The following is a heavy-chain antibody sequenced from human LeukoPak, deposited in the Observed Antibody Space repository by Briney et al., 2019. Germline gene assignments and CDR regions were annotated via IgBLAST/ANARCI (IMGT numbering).Heavy chain of an antibody. CDR3: ARGSTGYYYDSSGFHY. V-gene: IGHV4-4*02. J-gene: IGHJ4*02. CDR2: IYHSGST. Sequence: SGTLSLTCGVSGGSISSSNWWSWIRQPPGKGLEWIGEIYHSGSTNYNPSLKSRVTISVDKSKNQFSLKLSSVTAADTAVYYCARGSTGYYYDSSGFHYWGQGTLVTVSS. CDR1: GGSISSSNW. D-gene: IGHD3-22*01.